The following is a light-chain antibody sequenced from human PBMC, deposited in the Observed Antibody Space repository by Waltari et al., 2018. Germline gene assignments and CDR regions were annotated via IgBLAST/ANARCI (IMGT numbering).Light chain of an antibody. CDR1: QSISFF. CDR3: QHRGNWPPYT. J-gene: IGKJ2*01. V-gene: IGKV3-11*01. Sequence: EIVLTQSPASLYLSPGERDTLSCRASQSISFFLAWYQQKPGQAPRLLIFDASKRATGIPVRFSGSGSGTDFTLTISGLEPEDSAVYYCQHRGNWPPYTFGQGTKLEIK. CDR2: DAS.